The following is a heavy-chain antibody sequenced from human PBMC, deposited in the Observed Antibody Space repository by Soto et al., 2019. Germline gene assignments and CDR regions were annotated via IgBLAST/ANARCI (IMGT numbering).Heavy chain of an antibody. D-gene: IGHD2-8*02. CDR3: ARGGLSVLYIDY. J-gene: IGHJ4*02. Sequence: EVQLLESGGGLVQPGGSLRLSCAASGFTFNSYAMSWVRQAPWKGLEWVSGISSSGVSTFYADSVKGRFTISRDNSKNPLYLPMNSLRAEYSGVYYCARGGLSVLYIDYWGQGTLVTVSP. V-gene: IGHV3-23*01. CDR2: ISSSGVST. CDR1: GFTFNSYA.